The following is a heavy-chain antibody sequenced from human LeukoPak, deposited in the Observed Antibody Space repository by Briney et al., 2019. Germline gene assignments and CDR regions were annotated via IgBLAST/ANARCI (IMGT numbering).Heavy chain of an antibody. D-gene: IGHD6-19*01. V-gene: IGHV3-9*01. Sequence: PGRSLRLSCAASGFAFDDYAMHWVRQAPGKGLEWVSGISWNSGSIGYADSVKGRFTISRDNAKNSLYLQMNSQRAEDTALYYCAKDSSVAGTALDYWGQGTLVTVSS. CDR1: GFAFDDYA. CDR2: ISWNSGSI. CDR3: AKDSSVAGTALDY. J-gene: IGHJ4*02.